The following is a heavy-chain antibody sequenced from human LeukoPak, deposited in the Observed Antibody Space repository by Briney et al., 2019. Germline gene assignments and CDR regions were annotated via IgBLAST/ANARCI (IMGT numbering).Heavy chain of an antibody. V-gene: IGHV4-61*02. Sequence: SETLSLTCTVPGGSISSGSYYWSWIRQPAGKGLEWIGRIYTSGSTNYNPSLKSRVTMSVDTSKNQFSLKLSSVTAADTAVYYCARVGLMTIDPWGQGTLVTVSS. J-gene: IGHJ5*02. CDR3: ARVGLMTIDP. CDR1: GGSISSGSYY. CDR2: IYTSGST. D-gene: IGHD3-9*01.